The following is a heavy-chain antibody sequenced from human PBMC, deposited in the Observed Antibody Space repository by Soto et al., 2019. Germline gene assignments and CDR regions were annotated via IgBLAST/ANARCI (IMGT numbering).Heavy chain of an antibody. J-gene: IGHJ3*02. Sequence: GGSLRLSCAASGFTFSSYWMHWVRQAPGKGLVWVSRINSDGSSTSYADSVKGRFTISRDNAKNTLYLQMNSLRAEDTAVYYCARVGPEYSSSWYEGGAFDIWGQGTMVTVSS. D-gene: IGHD6-13*01. CDR3: ARVGPEYSSSWYEGGAFDI. V-gene: IGHV3-74*01. CDR2: INSDGSST. CDR1: GFTFSSYW.